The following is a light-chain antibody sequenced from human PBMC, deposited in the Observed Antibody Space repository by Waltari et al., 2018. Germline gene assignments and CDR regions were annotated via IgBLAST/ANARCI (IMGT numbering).Light chain of an antibody. J-gene: IGKJ2*01. V-gene: IGKV4-1*01. Sequence: DIVMTQSPDSLAVSLGERATINCKSSQSVLYSSNNRNYLAWYQQKPGQPPRLLVYWAPTRESGVPDRFSGSGSGTEFTLTISSLQAEDVAVYYCQQYYGTPPYTFGQGTKLEIK. CDR1: QSVLYSSNNRNY. CDR3: QQYYGTPPYT. CDR2: WAP.